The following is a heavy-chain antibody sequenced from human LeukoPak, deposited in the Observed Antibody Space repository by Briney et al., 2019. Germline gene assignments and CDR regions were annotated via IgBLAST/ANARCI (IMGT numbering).Heavy chain of an antibody. CDR1: GFTFSSYS. Sequence: PGGSLRLSCAASGFTFSSYSMNWVRQAPGKGLEWVSSISSSSSYIYYADSVKGRFTISRDNAKNSLYLQMNSLRAEDTAVYYCARVAVPYYGSGRPFDYWGQGTLVTVSS. J-gene: IGHJ4*02. D-gene: IGHD3-10*01. V-gene: IGHV3-21*01. CDR3: ARVAVPYYGSGRPFDY. CDR2: ISSSSSYI.